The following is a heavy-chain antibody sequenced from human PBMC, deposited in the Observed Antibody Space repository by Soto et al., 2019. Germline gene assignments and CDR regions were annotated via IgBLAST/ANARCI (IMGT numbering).Heavy chain of an antibody. Sequence: GASVKVSCKASGYTFSGYYMHWVRQAPGQGLEWMGIINPSGGSTSYAQKLPGRVTITRDTSTSTVYLELSSLRYEDTAVYYCARDYIRFLEWLSTGANYYYGMDVWRQGTTVTVSS. J-gene: IGHJ6*02. CDR3: ARDYIRFLEWLSTGANYYYGMDV. CDR2: INPSGGST. D-gene: IGHD3-3*01. CDR1: GYTFSGYY. V-gene: IGHV1-46*01.